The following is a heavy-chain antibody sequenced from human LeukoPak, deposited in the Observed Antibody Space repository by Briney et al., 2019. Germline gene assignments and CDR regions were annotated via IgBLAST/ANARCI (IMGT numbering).Heavy chain of an antibody. Sequence: RPSETLSLTCTVSGGSISSYYWSWIRQPPGKGLEWIGYIYYSGSTNYNPSLKSRVTISVDTSKNQFSLKLSSVTAADTAVYYCARAVLVRAGRYAFDIWGQGTMVTVSS. J-gene: IGHJ3*02. CDR1: GGSISSYY. D-gene: IGHD3-3*01. CDR2: IYYSGST. V-gene: IGHV4-59*01. CDR3: ARAVLVRAGRYAFDI.